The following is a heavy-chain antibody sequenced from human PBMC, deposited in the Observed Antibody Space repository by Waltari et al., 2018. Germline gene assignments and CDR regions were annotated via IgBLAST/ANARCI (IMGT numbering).Heavy chain of an antibody. CDR1: GGPFIDYS. V-gene: IGHV4-34*01. CDR2: ISHSEVP. J-gene: IGHJ5*02. CDR3: ARTWGNSPPLGWLDP. Sequence: QVQLHQWGAGLLKPSETLSLTCAVSGGPFIDYSWSWIRQPPGKGLVWIGEISHSEVPHYNPSLRSRVTMSVDTIKKRFSLKLTSGTAADTAVYFCARTWGNSPPLGWLDPWGQGTRVTISS. D-gene: IGHD7-27*01.